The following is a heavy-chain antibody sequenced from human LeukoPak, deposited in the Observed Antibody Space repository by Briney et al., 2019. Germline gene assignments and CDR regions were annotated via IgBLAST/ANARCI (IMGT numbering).Heavy chain of an antibody. Sequence: GGSLRLSCTTSGFTFSGYALSWVRQAPGKGLEWVSGIRFSGSTYYPDSVTGRFTISRDNSENTLYLQTSGLRAEDTAIYYCAKGTGDTAYYFDFWGQGVLVTVSS. CDR1: GFTFSGYA. D-gene: IGHD7-27*01. J-gene: IGHJ4*02. CDR2: IRFSGST. V-gene: IGHV3-23*01. CDR3: AKGTGDTAYYFDF.